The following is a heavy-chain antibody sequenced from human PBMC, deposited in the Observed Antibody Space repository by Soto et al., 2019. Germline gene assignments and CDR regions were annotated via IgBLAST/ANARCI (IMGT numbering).Heavy chain of an antibody. Sequence: QVQLVESGGGLVRPGGSLRLSCAASGFTFSTFYMNWVRQAPGKGLECVSFLSSESTFISYADSVKGRFTISRDNSKKSLFLQMDSLRVEDTAVYYCARVRSGTYNAFDLWGQGTVVTVSS. CDR3: ARVRSGTYNAFDL. CDR2: LSSESTFI. J-gene: IGHJ3*01. V-gene: IGHV3-11*06. CDR1: GFTFSTFY. D-gene: IGHD1-26*01.